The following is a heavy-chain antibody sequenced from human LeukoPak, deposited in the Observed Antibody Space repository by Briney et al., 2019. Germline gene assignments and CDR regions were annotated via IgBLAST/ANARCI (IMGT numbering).Heavy chain of an antibody. D-gene: IGHD3-10*01. V-gene: IGHV1-69*05. J-gene: IGHJ6*03. CDR3: ARHMVRGVINYMDV. CDR2: IIPIFGTA. CDR1: GGTFSSYA. Sequence: ASVKVSCKASGGTFSSYAISWVRQAPGQGLEWMGGIIPIFGTANYAQKFQGRVMITTDESTSTAYMELSSLRSEDTAVYYCARHMVRGVINYMDVWGKGTTVTVSS.